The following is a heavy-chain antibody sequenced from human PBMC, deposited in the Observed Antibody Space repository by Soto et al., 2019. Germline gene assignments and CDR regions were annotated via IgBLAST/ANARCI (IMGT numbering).Heavy chain of an antibody. Sequence: QVQLVESGGGVVQPGRSLRLSCAASGFTFSSYAMHWVRQAPGEGLEWVAVISYDGSNKYYADSVKGRFTISRDNSKNTLYLQMNSLRAEDTAVYYCAREWGSYGRGYFDYWGQGTLVTVSS. J-gene: IGHJ4*02. CDR1: GFTFSSYA. V-gene: IGHV3-30-3*01. D-gene: IGHD1-26*01. CDR3: AREWGSYGRGYFDY. CDR2: ISYDGSNK.